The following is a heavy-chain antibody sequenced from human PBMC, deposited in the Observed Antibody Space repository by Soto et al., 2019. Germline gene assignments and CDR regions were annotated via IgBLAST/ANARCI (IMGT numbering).Heavy chain of an antibody. V-gene: IGHV3-9*01. CDR3: XKXXXXXXXXYYFAS. CDR1: GFTFENYA. Sequence: EVQLVESGGGWVQPGRSLRLSCAASGFTFENYAMHWVRQGPGKGLEWVAGISWKSGSIGYADSVRGRFTISRDNAKNSLYLQMNSLRPEDTAXXXXXKXXXXXXXXYYFASWGQGTLVTVSS. J-gene: IGHJ4*02. CDR2: ISWKSGSI.